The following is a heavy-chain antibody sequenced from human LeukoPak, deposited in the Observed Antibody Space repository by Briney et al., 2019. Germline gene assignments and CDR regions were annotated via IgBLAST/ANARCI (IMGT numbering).Heavy chain of an antibody. CDR1: GGSISSYY. J-gene: IGHJ4*02. Sequence: SETLSLTCTVSGGSISSYYWSWIRQPPGKGLEWIGYIYYSGSTNYNPSLKSRVTISVDTSKNQFSLKLSSVTAADTAVYYCAREVYDSSGYLLDYWGQGTLVTVSS. CDR2: IYYSGST. CDR3: AREVYDSSGYLLDY. V-gene: IGHV4-59*01. D-gene: IGHD3-22*01.